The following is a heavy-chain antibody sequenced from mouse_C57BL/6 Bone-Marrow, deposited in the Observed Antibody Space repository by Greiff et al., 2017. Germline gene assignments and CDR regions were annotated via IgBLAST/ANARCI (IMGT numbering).Heavy chain of an antibody. CDR2: ISSGGSYT. J-gene: IGHJ3*01. CDR1: GFTFSSYG. Sequence: EVMLVESGGDLVKPGGSLKLSCAASGFTFSSYGMSWVRQTPDKRLEWVATISSGGSYTYYPDSVKGRFTISRDNAKNTLYLQMSSLKSEDTAMYYCARHGDYGGSWFAYWGQGTLVTVSA. CDR3: ARHGDYGGSWFAY. V-gene: IGHV5-6*01. D-gene: IGHD2-4*01.